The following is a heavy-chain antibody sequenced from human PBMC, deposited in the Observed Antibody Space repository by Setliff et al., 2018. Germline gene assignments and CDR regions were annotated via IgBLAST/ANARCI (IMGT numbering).Heavy chain of an antibody. CDR3: ARDLGNWFDP. CDR2: IYNSDST. Sequence: PGGSLRLSCVVSGLIVSDIHMTWVRQTPGKGLEWLSVIYNSDSTYYTDSVKGRFTTSRDNSKNTVYLQMNNLRADDTAIYYCARDLGNWFDPWGQGTLVTVSS. V-gene: IGHV3-53*01. D-gene: IGHD3-16*01. J-gene: IGHJ5*01. CDR1: GLIVSDIH.